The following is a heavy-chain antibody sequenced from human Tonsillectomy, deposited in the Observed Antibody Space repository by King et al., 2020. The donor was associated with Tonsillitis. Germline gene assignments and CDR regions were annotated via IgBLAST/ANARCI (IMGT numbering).Heavy chain of an antibody. CDR3: ARPQTIRTILGVVIAYYSMDV. CDR2: MNPNSGNT. J-gene: IGHJ6*04. CDR1: GYTFTSYD. V-gene: IGHV1-8*01. D-gene: IGHD3-3*01. Sequence: QLVQSGAEVKKPGASVKVSCKASGYTFTSYDINWVRQATGQGLEWMGWMNPNSGNTGYAQKFQGRVTMTRTTSISTAYMELSSLRAEDTAVYYCARPQTIRTILGVVIAYYSMDVCGEGATVTVSS.